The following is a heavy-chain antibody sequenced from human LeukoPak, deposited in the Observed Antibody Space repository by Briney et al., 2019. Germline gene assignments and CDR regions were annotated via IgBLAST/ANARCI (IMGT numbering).Heavy chain of an antibody. CDR1: GFTFTTYA. D-gene: IGHD1-1*01. CDR2: LCCCCPPT. J-gene: IGHJ4*02. CDR3: TILSRTFGTTSLVLDS. Sequence: GGSLRLSCATSGFTFTTYAMGWVRQAPGTGLEWVSALCCCCPPTYYPHSAKGPLTISTDHSTNTLSLQMNSLGAADTAVYYCTILSRTFGTTSLVLDSWGQGPQVTVSS. V-gene: IGHV3-23*01.